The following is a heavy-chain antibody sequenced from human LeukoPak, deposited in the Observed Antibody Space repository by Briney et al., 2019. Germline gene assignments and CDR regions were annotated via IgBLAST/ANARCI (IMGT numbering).Heavy chain of an antibody. CDR3: ARDVGAIGYFDY. CDR2: ISRSGSTK. D-gene: IGHD1-26*01. J-gene: IGHJ4*02. V-gene: IGHV3-11*01. Sequence: GGSLRLSCAASGFTFSDYNMRWIRQAPGKGLEWVSSISRSGSTKYYADSVKGRFTISRDNSKNTLYLQMNSLRAEDTAVYYCARDVGAIGYFDYWGQGTLVTVSS. CDR1: GFTFSDYN.